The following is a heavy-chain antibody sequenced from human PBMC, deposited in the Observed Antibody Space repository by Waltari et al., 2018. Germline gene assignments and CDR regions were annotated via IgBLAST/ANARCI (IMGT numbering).Heavy chain of an antibody. V-gene: IGHV1-69*14. CDR1: GGTFNNYA. CDR2: VIPLFGTT. D-gene: IGHD2-2*01. CDR3: ARDRYFGSSCRFFESEF. J-gene: IGHJ1*01. Sequence: QLVQSGAEVQKPGSSVTVSCKASGGTFNNYAISWVRQAPGQGLEWVGGVIPLFGTTTSAQRFQGRVTISADRLTNTAYMELSSLTSEDTAIYYCARDRYFGSSCRFFESEFWGQGTLVTVSS.